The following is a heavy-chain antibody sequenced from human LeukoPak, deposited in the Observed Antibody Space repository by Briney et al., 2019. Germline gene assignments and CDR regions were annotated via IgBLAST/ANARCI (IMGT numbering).Heavy chain of an antibody. CDR2: INSDGSST. CDR3: AKDMNSWRDGSGLGDYFDY. CDR1: GFTFSSYW. Sequence: GGSLRLSCAASGFTFSSYWMHWVRQAPGKGLVWVSRINSDGSSTGYADSVKGRFTISRDNAKNTLYLQMNSLRAEDTAVYYCAKDMNSWRDGSGLGDYFDYWGQGTLVTVSS. V-gene: IGHV3-74*01. J-gene: IGHJ4*02. D-gene: IGHD6-19*01.